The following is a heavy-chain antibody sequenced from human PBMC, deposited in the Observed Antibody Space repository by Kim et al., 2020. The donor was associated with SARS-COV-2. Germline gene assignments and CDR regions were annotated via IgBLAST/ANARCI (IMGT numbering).Heavy chain of an antibody. CDR3: AKDSTWGDIEYFDY. J-gene: IGHJ4*02. D-gene: IGHD5-12*01. Sequence: ADSVKGRFTISRDNSKNTLYLQMNSLRAEDTAVYYCAKDSTWGDIEYFDYWGQGTLVTVSS. V-gene: IGHV3-23*01.